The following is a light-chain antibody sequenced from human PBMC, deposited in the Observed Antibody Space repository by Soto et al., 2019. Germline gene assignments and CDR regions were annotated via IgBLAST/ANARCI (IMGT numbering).Light chain of an antibody. CDR2: GAS. CDR1: QSVNSGY. V-gene: IGKV3-20*01. Sequence: EIVLTQSPGTLSLSPGERATLSCRASQSVNSGYLAWFQQKPGQAPRLLIYGASIRATGIPDRFSGSGSGTDFTLTVSRLEPEDFAVYYCQQYDSSPKAFGQGTKVYIK. CDR3: QQYDSSPKA. J-gene: IGKJ1*01.